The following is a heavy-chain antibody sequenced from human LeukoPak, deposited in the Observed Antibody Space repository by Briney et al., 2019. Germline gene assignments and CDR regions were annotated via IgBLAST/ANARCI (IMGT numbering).Heavy chain of an antibody. J-gene: IGHJ4*02. CDR3: ASHDYDSSGYYRTYYFDY. V-gene: IGHV3-21*01. D-gene: IGHD3-22*01. CDR2: ISSSSSYI. CDR1: GFTFSSYA. Sequence: GGSLRLSCAASGFTFSSYAMSWVRQAPGKGLEWVSSISSSSSYIYYADSVKGRFTISRDNAKNSLYLQMNSLRAEDTAVYYCASHDYDSSGYYRTYYFDYWGQGTLVTVSS.